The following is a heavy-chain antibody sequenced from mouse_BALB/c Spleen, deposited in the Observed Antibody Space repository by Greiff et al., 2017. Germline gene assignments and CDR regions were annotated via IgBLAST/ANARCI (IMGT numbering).Heavy chain of an antibody. CDR2: INPGSGGT. Sequence: VQLQQSGAELVRPGTSVKVSCKASGYAFTNYLIEWVKQRPGQGPEWIGVINPGSGGTNYNEKFKGKATLTADKSSSTAYMQLSSLTSDDSAVYFCARGDGNYEYFDVWGAGTTVTVSS. CDR1: GYAFTNYL. J-gene: IGHJ1*01. V-gene: IGHV1-54*01. D-gene: IGHD2-1*01. CDR3: ARGDGNYEYFDV.